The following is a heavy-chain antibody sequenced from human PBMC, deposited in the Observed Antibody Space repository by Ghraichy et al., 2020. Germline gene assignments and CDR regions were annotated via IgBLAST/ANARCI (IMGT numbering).Heavy chain of an antibody. D-gene: IGHD3-16*01. J-gene: IGHJ4*02. Sequence: GGSLRLSCAASGFTFSSYAMSWVRQAPGKGLEWVSAISGSGGSTYYADSVKGRFTISRDNSKNTLYLQMNSLRAEDTAVYYCFCGALRGHSGYWGQGTLVTVSS. CDR1: GFTFSSYA. CDR2: ISGSGGST. CDR3: FCGALRGHSGY. V-gene: IGHV3-23*01.